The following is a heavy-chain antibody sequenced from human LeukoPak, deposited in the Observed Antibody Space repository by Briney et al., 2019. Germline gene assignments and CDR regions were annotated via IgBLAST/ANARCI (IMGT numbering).Heavy chain of an antibody. CDR3: ARGPVDYGDPTGADYFDY. CDR2: IYSGGST. Sequence: GGSLRLSCAASGFTVSSNYMSWVRQAPGKGLEWVSVIYSGGSTYYADSVKGRFTISRDNSKNTLYLQMNSLRAEDTAVYYCARGPVDYGDPTGADYFDYWGQGTLVTVSS. D-gene: IGHD4-17*01. J-gene: IGHJ4*02. CDR1: GFTVSSNY. V-gene: IGHV3-53*01.